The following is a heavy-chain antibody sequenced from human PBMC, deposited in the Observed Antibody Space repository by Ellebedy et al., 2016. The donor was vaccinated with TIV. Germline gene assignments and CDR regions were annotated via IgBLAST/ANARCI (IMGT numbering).Heavy chain of an antibody. J-gene: IGHJ4*02. V-gene: IGHV3-23*01. Sequence: GESLKISCAASGYSFTSYAMSWVRQAPGKGLEWVSSISGSGGGTYYADSVKGRFTISRDNSKNTLYLQMNSLRAEDTALFYCAKETTGGRYYLNDVDYWGQGTLVTISS. CDR3: AKETTGGRYYLNDVDY. CDR1: GYSFTSYA. CDR2: ISGSGGGT. D-gene: IGHD1-1*01.